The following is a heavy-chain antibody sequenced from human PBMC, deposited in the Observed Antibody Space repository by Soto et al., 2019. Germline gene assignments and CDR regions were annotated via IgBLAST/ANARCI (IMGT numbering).Heavy chain of an antibody. CDR2: IYYSGST. D-gene: IGHD4-17*01. V-gene: IGHV4-39*01. Sequence: QLQLQESGPGLVKPSETLSLTCTVSGGSISSSSYYWGWIRQPPGKGLEWIGSIYYSGSTYYNPSLKSRVTISVDTSKNQFSLKLSSVTAADTAVYYCARRRDYGYYFDYWGQGTLVTVSS. CDR1: GGSISSSSYY. J-gene: IGHJ4*02. CDR3: ARRRDYGYYFDY.